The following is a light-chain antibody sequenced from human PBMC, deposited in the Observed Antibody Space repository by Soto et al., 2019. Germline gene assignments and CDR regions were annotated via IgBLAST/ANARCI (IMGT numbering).Light chain of an antibody. CDR1: QSVSSY. Sequence: EIVLTQSPATLSLSPGERATLSCRASQSVSSYLAWYQQKPGQAPRLLIYDASNRATGIPARFSGSGSGTHLTLTISSLEPEDFAVYYCQQRSNWPRYTFGQGTKLEIK. V-gene: IGKV3-11*01. CDR3: QQRSNWPRYT. J-gene: IGKJ2*01. CDR2: DAS.